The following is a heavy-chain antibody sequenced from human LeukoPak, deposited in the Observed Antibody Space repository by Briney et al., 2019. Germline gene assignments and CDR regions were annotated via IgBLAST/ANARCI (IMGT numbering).Heavy chain of an antibody. V-gene: IGHV4-59*01. D-gene: IGHD6-6*01. Sequence: SETLSLTCTVSGGSISSYYWSWIRQPPGKGLEWIGYIYYSGSTNYNPSLKSRVTISVDTSKNQFSLKLSSVTAADTAVYYCARLRVAARPSWYFDLWGRGTLVTVSS. CDR3: ARLRVAARPSWYFDL. CDR1: GGSISSYY. CDR2: IYYSGST. J-gene: IGHJ2*01.